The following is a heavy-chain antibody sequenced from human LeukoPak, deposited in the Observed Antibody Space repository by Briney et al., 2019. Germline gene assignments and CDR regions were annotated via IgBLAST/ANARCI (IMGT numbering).Heavy chain of an antibody. J-gene: IGHJ4*02. Sequence: GGSLRLSCAASGFTFSSYSRNWVRQAPGKGLEWVSSISSSSSYIYYADSVKGRLTISRDNAKNSLYLQMNGLRAEDTAVYYCARLSSGWYFDYWGQGTLVTVSS. V-gene: IGHV3-21*01. D-gene: IGHD6-19*01. CDR2: ISSSSSYI. CDR1: GFTFSSYS. CDR3: ARLSSGWYFDY.